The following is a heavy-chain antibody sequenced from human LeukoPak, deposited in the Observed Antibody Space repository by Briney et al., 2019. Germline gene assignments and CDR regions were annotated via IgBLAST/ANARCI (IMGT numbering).Heavy chain of an antibody. D-gene: IGHD2-2*01. J-gene: IGHJ4*02. V-gene: IGHV1-46*01. Sequence: GASVKVSCKSSEHTFTTYYIHWVRQAPGQGLEWMGIINPSGSKTDYAQKFQGRVTMTRDTSTSTVYMELSSLTSEDTAVYYCATDGGSTCYGYWGQGTLVTVSS. CDR3: ATDGGSTCYGY. CDR2: INPSGSKT. CDR1: EHTFTTYY.